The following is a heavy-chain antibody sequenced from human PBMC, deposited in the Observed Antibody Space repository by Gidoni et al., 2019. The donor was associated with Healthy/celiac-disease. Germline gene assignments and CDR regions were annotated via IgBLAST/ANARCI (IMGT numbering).Heavy chain of an antibody. CDR3: ARQGGIVGAT. J-gene: IGHJ4*02. CDR2: IYYSGST. D-gene: IGHD1-26*01. V-gene: IGHV4-39*01. Sequence: LQLQESGPGLVKPSESLSPACTVSGVSISSSSYYWGWIRQPPGKGLEWIGSIYYSGSTYYNPSLKRRVTISVDTSKNQFSLKLSSVTAADTAVYYCARQGGIVGATWGQGTLVTVSS. CDR1: GVSISSSSYY.